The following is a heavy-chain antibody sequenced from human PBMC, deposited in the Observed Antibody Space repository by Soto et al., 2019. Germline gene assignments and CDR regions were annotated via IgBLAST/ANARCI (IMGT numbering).Heavy chain of an antibody. V-gene: IGHV4-39*01. D-gene: IGHD3-3*01. CDR3: ARQGNVLRFLEWSHNWFDP. CDR1: GGSISSSSYY. J-gene: IGHJ5*02. Sequence: SGTLSLTCTVSGGSISSSSYYWGWIRQPPGKGLEWIGSIYYSGSTYYNPPLKSRVTISVDTSKNQFSLKLRSVTAADTAVYYCARQGNVLRFLEWSHNWFDPWGQGTLVTVSS. CDR2: IYYSGST.